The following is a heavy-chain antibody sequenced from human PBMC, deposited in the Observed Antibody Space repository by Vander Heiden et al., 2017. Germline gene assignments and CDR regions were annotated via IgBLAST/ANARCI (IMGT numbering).Heavy chain of an antibody. V-gene: IGHV4-4*07. Sequence: QVQLQESGPGLVKPSETLSLTCSVSGDSISRYNWTWIRQSAGKGLEWIGRINSSGSASYNPSLKSRITMSVDTSKKQFSLKLTSVTAADTAVYYCAREHYYDTSGYYWFDYWGQGTLVTVSS. CDR3: AREHYYDTSGYYWFDY. CDR2: INSSGSA. J-gene: IGHJ4*02. CDR1: GDSISRYN. D-gene: IGHD3-22*01.